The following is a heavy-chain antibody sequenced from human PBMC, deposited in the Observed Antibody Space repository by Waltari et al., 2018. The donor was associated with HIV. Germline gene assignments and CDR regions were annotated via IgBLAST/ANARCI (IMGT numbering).Heavy chain of an antibody. CDR1: GGSITSGSYY. Sequence: QVQLQESGPGLVRPSQTLSLTCTVSGGSITSGSYYWSWIRQPAGKALEWIGRVYTSGNTDYTPSLRSRVTLSVDTSNNQFSLKLSSLTAADTAVYYCARALDYYESGSFPWWFFDLWGRGTLVTVSS. D-gene: IGHD3-10*01. J-gene: IGHJ2*01. V-gene: IGHV4-61*02. CDR2: VYTSGNT. CDR3: ARALDYYESGSFPWWFFDL.